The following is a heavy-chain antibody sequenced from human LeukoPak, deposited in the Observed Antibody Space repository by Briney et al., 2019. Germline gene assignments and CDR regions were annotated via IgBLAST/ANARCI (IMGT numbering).Heavy chain of an antibody. Sequence: GGSLRLSCAASGFTFSSYGMHWVRQAPGKGLEWVAVIWYDGSNKYYADSVKGRFTISRDNSKNTLYLQMNSLRAEDTAVYYCARGAIGDYLSPFDYWGQGTLVTVSS. J-gene: IGHJ4*02. CDR2: IWYDGSNK. CDR3: ARGAIGDYLSPFDY. D-gene: IGHD4-17*01. CDR1: GFTFSSYG. V-gene: IGHV3-33*01.